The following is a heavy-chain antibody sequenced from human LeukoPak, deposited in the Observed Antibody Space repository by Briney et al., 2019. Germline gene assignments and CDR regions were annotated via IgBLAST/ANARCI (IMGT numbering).Heavy chain of an antibody. CDR2: IYHSGST. CDR3: AVGYCGGDCYSPFDY. CDR1: GGSISSGGYY. Sequence: SETLSLTCTASGGSISSGGYYWSWIRQPPGKGLEWIGYIYHSGSTYYNPSLKSRVTISADKSISTAYLQWSSLKASDTAMYYCAVGYCGGDCYSPFDYWGQGTLVTVSS. D-gene: IGHD2-21*02. J-gene: IGHJ4*02. V-gene: IGHV4-30-2*01.